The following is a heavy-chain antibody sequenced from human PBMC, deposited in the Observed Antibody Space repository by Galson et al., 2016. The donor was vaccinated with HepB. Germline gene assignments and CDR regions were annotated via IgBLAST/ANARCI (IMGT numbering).Heavy chain of an antibody. J-gene: IGHJ5*02. D-gene: IGHD1-26*01. CDR2: ISVYNGDT. Sequence: SVKVSCKASGYTFTTYGITWVRQAPGQGLEWMGWISVYNGDTMYSEKLQGRVTMTTDTSTSTAYMELRSLISDDTAVYYCARVARRGWAWFDPWGQGTLVTGSS. CDR3: ARVARRGWAWFDP. CDR1: GYTFTTYG. V-gene: IGHV1-18*01.